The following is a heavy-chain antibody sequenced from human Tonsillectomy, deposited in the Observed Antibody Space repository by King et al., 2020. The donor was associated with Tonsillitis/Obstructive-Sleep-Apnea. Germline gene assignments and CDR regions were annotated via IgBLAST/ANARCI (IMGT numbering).Heavy chain of an antibody. CDR3: AKDMGIGAVPAAIQGFDY. D-gene: IGHD2-2*02. CDR1: GFTFDDYA. J-gene: IGHJ4*02. CDR2: ISWNSGSI. Sequence: VQLVESGGGLVQPGRSLRLSCAASGFTFDDYAMHWVRQAPGKGLEWVSGISWNSGSIGYADSVKGRFTISRDNAKNSLYLQMNSLRAEDTALYYCAKDMGIGAVPAAIQGFDYWGQGTLVTVSS. V-gene: IGHV3-9*01.